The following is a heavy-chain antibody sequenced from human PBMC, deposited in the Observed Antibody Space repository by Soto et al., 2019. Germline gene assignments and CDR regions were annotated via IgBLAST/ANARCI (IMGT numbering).Heavy chain of an antibody. CDR2: IYHSGST. D-gene: IGHD3-10*01. CDR1: GGSISSGGYC. CDR3: ARENNVLPGGYFDY. J-gene: IGHJ4*02. V-gene: IGHV4-30-2*01. Sequence: SETLSLTCTVSGGSISSGGYCWNWIRQHPGKGLEWIGYIYHSGSTYYNPSLKSRVTISVDRSKNQFSLNLSSVTAADTAVYYCARENNVLPGGYFDYWGQGILVTVSS.